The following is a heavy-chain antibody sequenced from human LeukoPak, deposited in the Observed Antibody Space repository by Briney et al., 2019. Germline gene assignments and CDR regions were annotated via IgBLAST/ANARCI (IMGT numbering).Heavy chain of an antibody. J-gene: IGHJ6*03. V-gene: IGHV7-4-1*02. CDR3: ARRSMVQHMDV. Sequence: ASVKVSCKASGYSFTGHYMHWVRQAPGQGLEYIGWIDTNTGNPTYAQGFTGRFVFSLDTSVNTAYLQISSLKTEDTGVYYCARRSMVQHMDVWGKGTTVTVSS. CDR2: IDTNTGNP. CDR1: GYSFTGHY. D-gene: IGHD3-10*01.